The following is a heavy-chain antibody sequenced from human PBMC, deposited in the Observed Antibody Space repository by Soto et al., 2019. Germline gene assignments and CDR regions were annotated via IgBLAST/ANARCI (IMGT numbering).Heavy chain of an antibody. Sequence: GGSLRLSCAASGFTFSSYAMHWVRHAPGKGLEWVAVISYDGSNKYYADSVKGRFTISRDNSKNTLYLQMNSLRAEDTAVYYCARDLDSSWYARYFQHWGQGTLVTVSS. CDR3: ARDLDSSWYARYFQH. CDR1: GFTFSSYA. V-gene: IGHV3-30-3*01. D-gene: IGHD6-13*01. CDR2: ISYDGSNK. J-gene: IGHJ1*01.